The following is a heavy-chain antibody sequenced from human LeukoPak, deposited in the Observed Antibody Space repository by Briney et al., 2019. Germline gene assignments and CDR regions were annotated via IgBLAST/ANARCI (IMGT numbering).Heavy chain of an antibody. D-gene: IGHD1/OR15-1a*01. CDR3: AKSFYAGRNNMGSFDI. J-gene: IGHJ3*02. CDR2: ISGSGGST. CDR1: GFTLSSYW. V-gene: IGHV3-23*01. Sequence: GGSLRLSCAASGFTLSSYWMSWVRQAPGKGLEWVSAISGSGGSTYYADSVKGRFTISRDNSKNTLYLQMNSLRTEETVVYYCAKSFYAGRNNMGSFDIWGQGTMVTVSS.